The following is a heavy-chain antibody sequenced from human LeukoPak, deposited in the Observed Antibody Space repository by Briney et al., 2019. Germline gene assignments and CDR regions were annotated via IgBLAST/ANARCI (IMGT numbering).Heavy chain of an antibody. CDR2: ISSSSYI. V-gene: IGHV3-21*01. CDR3: AREIWFGELEGDY. Sequence: GGSLRLSCAASGFTFSSYSMNWVRQAPGKGLEWVSSISSSSYIYYADSVKGRFTISRDNAKNSLYLQMNSLRAEDTAVYYCAREIWFGELEGDYWGQGTLVTVSS. J-gene: IGHJ4*02. CDR1: GFTFSSYS. D-gene: IGHD3-10*01.